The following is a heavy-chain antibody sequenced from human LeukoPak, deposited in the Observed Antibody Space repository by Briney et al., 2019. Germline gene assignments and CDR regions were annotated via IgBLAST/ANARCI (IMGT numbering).Heavy chain of an antibody. CDR3: ARIGYSSSSFDY. CDR1: GFIFTRYW. J-gene: IGHJ4*02. CDR2: IKQDGSEK. Sequence: QPGGSLRLSCAASGFIFTRYWMSWVRQAPGKGLEWVANIKQDGSEKDYVDSMKGRFTISRDNAKNSVYLQMNSLRVEDTAVYYCARIGYSSSSFDYWGQGTLVTVSS. D-gene: IGHD6-6*01. V-gene: IGHV3-7*01.